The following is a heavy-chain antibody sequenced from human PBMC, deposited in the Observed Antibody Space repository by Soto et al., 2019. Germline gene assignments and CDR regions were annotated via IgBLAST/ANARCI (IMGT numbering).Heavy chain of an antibody. J-gene: IGHJ4*01. CDR2: ISGSGGST. V-gene: IGHV3-23*01. Sequence: PGGSPRLSRAAAGFTLCSYAMSWDRQAPGKGLEWVSAISGSGGSTYYADSVKGRFTISRDNSKNTLYLQMNSLRAEDLAVYYCAKCLAASIVYWGHGTLVTVSS. D-gene: IGHD6-13*01. CDR3: AKCLAASIVY. CDR1: GFTLCSYA.